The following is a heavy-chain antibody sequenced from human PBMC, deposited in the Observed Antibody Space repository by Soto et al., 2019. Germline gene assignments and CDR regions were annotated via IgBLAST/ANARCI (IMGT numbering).Heavy chain of an antibody. CDR1: GFTFSSYG. CDR2: ISYDGSNK. J-gene: IGHJ4*02. D-gene: IGHD2-2*01. V-gene: IGHV3-30*18. CDR3: AKGLIVVVPAAPPDPLDY. Sequence: QVQLVESGGGVVQPGRSLRLSCAASGFTFSSYGMHWVRQAPGKGLEWVAVISYDGSNKYYADSVKGRFTISRDNSKSTLYLQMSSLRAEYTAVYYCAKGLIVVVPAAPPDPLDYWGQGTLVTVSS.